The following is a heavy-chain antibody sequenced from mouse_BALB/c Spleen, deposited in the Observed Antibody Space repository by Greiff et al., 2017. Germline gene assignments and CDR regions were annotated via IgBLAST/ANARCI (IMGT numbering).Heavy chain of an antibody. J-gene: IGHJ3*01. CDR2: IDPETGGT. CDR3: TRGGGWVFAY. CDR1: GYTFTDYE. V-gene: IGHV1-15*01. Sequence: QVHVKQSGAELVRPGASVTLSCKASGYTFTDYEMHWVKQTPVHGLEWIGAIDPETGGTAYNQKFKGKATLTADKSSSTAYMELRSLTSEDSAVYYCTRGGGWVFAYWGQGTLVTVSA. D-gene: IGHD3-3*01.